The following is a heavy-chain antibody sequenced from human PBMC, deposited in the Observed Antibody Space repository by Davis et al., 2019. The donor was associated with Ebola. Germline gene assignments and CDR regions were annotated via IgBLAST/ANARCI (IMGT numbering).Heavy chain of an antibody. Sequence: SVKVSCKASGGTFSSYAISWVRQAPGQGLEWMGGIIPIFGTANYAQKLQGRVTMTTDTSTSTAYMELRSLRSDDTAVYYCARVELGTNWFDPWGQGTLVTVSS. V-gene: IGHV1-69*05. CDR2: IIPIFGTA. CDR1: GGTFSSYA. D-gene: IGHD1-26*01. CDR3: ARVELGTNWFDP. J-gene: IGHJ5*02.